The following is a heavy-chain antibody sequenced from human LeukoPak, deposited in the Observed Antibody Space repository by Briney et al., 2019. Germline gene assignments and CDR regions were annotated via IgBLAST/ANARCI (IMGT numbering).Heavy chain of an antibody. V-gene: IGHV1-46*03. Sequence: ASVKVSCKASGYTFTSYYMHWVRQAPGQGLEWMGIINPSGGSTSYAQKFQGRVTMTRDISTSTVYMELSSLRSEDTAVYYCASEQQRGGAFDIWGQGTMVTVSS. CDR3: ASEQQRGGAFDI. J-gene: IGHJ3*02. CDR2: INPSGGST. CDR1: GYTFTSYY. D-gene: IGHD6-13*01.